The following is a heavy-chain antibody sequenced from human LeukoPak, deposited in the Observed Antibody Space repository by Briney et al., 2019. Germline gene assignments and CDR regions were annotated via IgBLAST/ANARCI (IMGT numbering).Heavy chain of an antibody. CDR2: TYYRSKWYN. J-gene: IGHJ4*02. CDR1: GDSVSANIVS. Sequence: SQTLSLTCAISGDSVSANIVSWNWIRQSPSRGLEWLGRTYYRSKWYNDYAVSVRSRITINPDTSKNQFSLQLNSVTPEDTAVYYCARDNGYSYGYSFDSWGQGTLVTVSS. CDR3: ARDNGYSYGYSFDS. D-gene: IGHD5-18*01. V-gene: IGHV6-1*01.